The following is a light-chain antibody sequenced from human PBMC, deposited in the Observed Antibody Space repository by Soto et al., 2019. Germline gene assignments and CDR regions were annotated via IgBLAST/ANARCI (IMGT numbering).Light chain of an antibody. CDR1: SSDVGGYDY. CDR2: EVS. J-gene: IGLJ2*01. V-gene: IGLV2-14*01. CDR3: TSYTTITTHMV. Sequence: QSVLTQPASVSGSPGQSITICCTGTSSDVGGYDYVSWYQQHPGKGPKHMIYEVSNRPSGVSNRFSGSKSGNTASLTISGLQADDEADYYCTSYTTITTHMVFGGGTKLTVL.